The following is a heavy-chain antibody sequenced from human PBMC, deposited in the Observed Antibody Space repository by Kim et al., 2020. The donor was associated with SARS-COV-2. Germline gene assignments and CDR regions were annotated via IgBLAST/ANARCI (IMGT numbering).Heavy chain of an antibody. J-gene: IGHJ6*02. CDR2: IYSGGSST. CDR1: GFTFSSYA. D-gene: IGHD3-10*01. V-gene: IGHV3-23*03. CDR3: AKDGLYYYGSGSRALYYYGMDV. Sequence: GGSLRLSCAASGFTFSSYAMSWVRQAPGKGLEWVSVIYSGGSSTYYAYSVKGRFTISRDNSKNTLYLQMNSLRAEDTAVYYCAKDGLYYYGSGSRALYYYGMDVWGQGTTVTVSS.